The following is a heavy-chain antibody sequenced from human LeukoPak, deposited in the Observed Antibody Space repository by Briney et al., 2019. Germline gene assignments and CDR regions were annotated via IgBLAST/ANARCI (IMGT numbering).Heavy chain of an antibody. CDR2: IYTSGST. CDR3: ASHYYDSSGLDY. CDR1: GGSISSGSYY. J-gene: IGHJ4*02. Sequence: SETLSLTCTGSGGSISSGSYYWSWIRQPAGKGLEWIGRIYTSGSTNYNPSLKSRVTISVDTSKNQFSLKLSSVTAADTAVYYCASHYYDSSGLDYWGQGTLVTVSS. D-gene: IGHD3-22*01. V-gene: IGHV4-61*02.